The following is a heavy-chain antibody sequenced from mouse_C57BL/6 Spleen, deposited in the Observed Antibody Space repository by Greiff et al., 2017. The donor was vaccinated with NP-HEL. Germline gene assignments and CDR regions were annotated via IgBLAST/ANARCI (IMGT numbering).Heavy chain of an antibody. V-gene: IGHV14-2*01. D-gene: IGHD1-1*01. CDR3: AYYYGSSYGFSWFAY. J-gene: IGHJ3*01. CDR1: GFNIKDYY. Sequence: EVQLQESGAELVKPGASVKLSCTASGFNIKDYYMHWVKQRTEQGLEWIGRIDPEDGETKYAPKFQGKATITADTSSNTAYLQLSSLTSEDTAVYYCAYYYGSSYGFSWFAYWGQGTLVTVSA. CDR2: IDPEDGET.